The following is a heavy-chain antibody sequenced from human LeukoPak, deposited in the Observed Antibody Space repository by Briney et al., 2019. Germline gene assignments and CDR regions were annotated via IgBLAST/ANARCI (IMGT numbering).Heavy chain of an antibody. CDR1: GGSISSSNW. D-gene: IGHD6-19*01. V-gene: IGHV4-4*02. J-gene: IGHJ5*02. CDR3: ARVSYSSGWYVSWFDP. Sequence: SGTLSLTCAVSGGSISSSNWWSWVRQPPGKGLEWIGEIYHSGSTNYNPSLKSRVTISVDTSKNQLSLKLSSVTAADTAVYYCARVSYSSGWYVSWFDPWGQGTLVIVSS. CDR2: IYHSGST.